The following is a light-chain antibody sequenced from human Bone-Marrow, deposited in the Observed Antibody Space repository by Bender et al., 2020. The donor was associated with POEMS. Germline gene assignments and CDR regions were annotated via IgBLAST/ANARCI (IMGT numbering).Light chain of an antibody. V-gene: IGLV2-14*02. J-gene: IGLJ1*01. CDR3: DSHTTSNTRV. CDR2: EGH. CDR1: SSDVGSYNL. Sequence: QSALTQPASVSGSPGQSITISCTGTSSDVGSYNLVSWYQQHPGKAPQLLIYEGHKRPSGVSNRFSGSKSVNTAYLTISGLQAEDESDYYCDSHTTSNTRVFGTGTKVTVL.